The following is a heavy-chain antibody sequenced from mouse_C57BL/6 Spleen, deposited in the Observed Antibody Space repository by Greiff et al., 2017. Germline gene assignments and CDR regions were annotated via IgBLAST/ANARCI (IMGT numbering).Heavy chain of an antibody. CDR1: GYTFTDYY. V-gene: IGHV1-26*01. CDR2: IDPNNGGT. Sequence: VQLQQSGPELVKPGASVKISCKASGYTFTDYYMNWVKQSHGKSLEWIGDIDPNNGGTSYNQKFKGKATLTVDKSSSTAYMELRSLTSEDSAVYYCARKGYCGSFDYWGQGTTLTVSS. J-gene: IGHJ2*01. CDR3: ARKGYCGSFDY. D-gene: IGHD1-1*01.